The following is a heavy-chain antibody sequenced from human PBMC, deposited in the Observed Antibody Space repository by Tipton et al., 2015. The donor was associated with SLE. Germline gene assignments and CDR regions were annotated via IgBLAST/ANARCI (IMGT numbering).Heavy chain of an antibody. CDR1: GFTFSSYA. V-gene: IGHV3-30-3*01. CDR3: AISSNYHAFDI. CDR2: ISYDGSNK. D-gene: IGHD4-11*01. Sequence: SLRLSCAASGFTFSSYAMHWVRQAPGKGLEWVAVISYDGSNKYYADSVKGRFTISRDNSKNTLYLQMNSLRAEDTAVYYCAISSNYHAFDIWGQGTMVTVSS. J-gene: IGHJ3*02.